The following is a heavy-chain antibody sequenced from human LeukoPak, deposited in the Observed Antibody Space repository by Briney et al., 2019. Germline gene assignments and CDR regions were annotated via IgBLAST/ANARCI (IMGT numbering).Heavy chain of an antibody. CDR2: ISYDGSNK. Sequence: GGSLRLSCAASGFTFSTYGMHWVRQAPGKGLEWVAVISYDGSNKYYANSVKGRFTISRDNSKNTLYLQMNSLRAEDTAVYYCAKSDLGHRSRQVGHFDYWGQGTLVTVSS. D-gene: IGHD2-15*01. V-gene: IGHV3-30*18. J-gene: IGHJ4*02. CDR1: GFTFSTYG. CDR3: AKSDLGHRSRQVGHFDY.